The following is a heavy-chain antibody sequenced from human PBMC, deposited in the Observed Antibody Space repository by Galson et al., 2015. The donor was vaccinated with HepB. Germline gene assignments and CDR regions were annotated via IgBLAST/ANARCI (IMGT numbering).Heavy chain of an antibody. CDR3: ARAPMVRGGGYFDY. D-gene: IGHD3-10*01. V-gene: IGHV3-21*01. J-gene: IGHJ4*02. Sequence: SLRLSCAASGFTFSSYSMNWVRQAPGKGLEWVSSISSSSSYIYYADSVKGRFTISRDNAKNSLYLQMNSLRAEDTAVYYCARAPMVRGGGYFDYWGQGTLVTVSS. CDR2: ISSSSSYI. CDR1: GFTFSSYS.